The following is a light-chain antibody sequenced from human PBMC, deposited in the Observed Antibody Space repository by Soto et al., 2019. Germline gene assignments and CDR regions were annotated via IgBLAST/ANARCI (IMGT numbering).Light chain of an antibody. CDR2: DAS. Sequence: EIVLTQSPVILSLSPGERATLSCRASQSVSNDFLAWYQQKPGQAPRLLIYDASHRATGVPARFSGTRSGTEFTLTISGLQSEDFAIYYCQHYKTWPLAFGGGTKVDI. V-gene: IGKV3-15*01. CDR1: QSVSNDF. J-gene: IGKJ4*01. CDR3: QHYKTWPLA.